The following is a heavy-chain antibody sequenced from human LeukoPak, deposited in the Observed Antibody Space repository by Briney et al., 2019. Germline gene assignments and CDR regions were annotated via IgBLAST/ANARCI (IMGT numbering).Heavy chain of an antibody. CDR3: ARRGSDIGDDP. D-gene: IGHD2-15*01. CDR1: GYSISSGYY. V-gene: IGHV4-38-2*01. J-gene: IGHJ5*02. CDR2: IYHSGST. Sequence: SETLSLTCAVSGYSISSGYYWGWLRQPPGKGLEWIGSIYHSGSTYYNPSLKSRVTMSVDTSKNQFSLKLSSVTAADTAVYYCARRGSDIGDDPWGQGTLVTVSS.